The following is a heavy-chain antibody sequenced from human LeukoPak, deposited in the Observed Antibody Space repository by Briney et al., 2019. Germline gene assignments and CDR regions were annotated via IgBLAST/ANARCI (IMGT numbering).Heavy chain of an antibody. CDR2: IIRMFGIP. CDR3: AMESSSSYYFDY. J-gene: IGHJ4*02. D-gene: IGHD6-6*01. V-gene: IGHV1-69*05. Sequence: ASVKVSCKASGGTFSSYAISWVRQAPGQGLEWMGGIIRMFGIPNYAQKFQGRVTITTDESTSTAYMELSSLRSEDTAVYYCAMESSSSYYFDYWGQGTLVTVSS. CDR1: GGTFSSYA.